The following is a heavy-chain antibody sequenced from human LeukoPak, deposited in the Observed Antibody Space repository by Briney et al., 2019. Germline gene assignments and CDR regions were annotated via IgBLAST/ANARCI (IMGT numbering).Heavy chain of an antibody. V-gene: IGHV1-18*01. CDR2: ITPYNGNT. CDR3: AGAVTPNLEWFYH. D-gene: IGHD3-3*01. J-gene: IGHJ4*02. Sequence: ASVKVSCKASGYTFTSYGISWVRQAPGQGLEWMGWITPYNGNTNYAQKLQGRVTMTTDTSTSTAYMELRSLRSDDTAVYYCAGAVTPNLEWFYHWGQGTLVTVSS. CDR1: GYTFTSYG.